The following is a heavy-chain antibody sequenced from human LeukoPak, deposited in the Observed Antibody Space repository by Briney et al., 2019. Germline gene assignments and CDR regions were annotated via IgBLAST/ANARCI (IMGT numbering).Heavy chain of an antibody. J-gene: IGHJ4*02. CDR2: IDPSDSYT. Sequence: GESLKISCKGSGYSFTSYWISWVRQMPGKGLAWMGRIDPSDSYTNYSPSFQGHVTISADKSISTAYLQWSSLKASDTAMYYCARRTVYGDYTFDYWGQGTLVTVSS. CDR3: ARRTVYGDYTFDY. D-gene: IGHD4-17*01. CDR1: GYSFTSYW. V-gene: IGHV5-10-1*01.